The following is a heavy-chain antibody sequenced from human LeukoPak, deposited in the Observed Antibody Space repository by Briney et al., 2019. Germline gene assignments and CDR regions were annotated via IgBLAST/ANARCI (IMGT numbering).Heavy chain of an antibody. CDR2: IYYSGST. D-gene: IGHD6-6*01. V-gene: IGHV4-39*07. CDR1: GGSISSSSYY. CDR3: ASGGGQLVFDY. J-gene: IGHJ4*02. Sequence: SETLSLTCTVSGGSISSSSYYWGWIRQPPGKGLEWIGSIYYSGSTYYNPSLKSRVTISVDTSKNQFSLKLSSVTAADTAVYYCASGGGQLVFDYWGQGTLVTVSS.